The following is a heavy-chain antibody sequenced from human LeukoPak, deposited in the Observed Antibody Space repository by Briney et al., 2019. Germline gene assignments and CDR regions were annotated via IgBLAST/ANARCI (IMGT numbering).Heavy chain of an antibody. Sequence: GGSLRLSCAASGFTFSSYAMGWVRQPPGKGLERVSGISSGGGSTYYTDSMKGRFTISRDNSKNTLYLQMNSLRAEDTAVYYCAKRGQRTVTNPLYYFDYWGQGTLVTVSS. CDR2: ISSGGGST. CDR1: GFTFSSYA. D-gene: IGHD4-17*01. J-gene: IGHJ4*02. CDR3: AKRGQRTVTNPLYYFDY. V-gene: IGHV3-23*01.